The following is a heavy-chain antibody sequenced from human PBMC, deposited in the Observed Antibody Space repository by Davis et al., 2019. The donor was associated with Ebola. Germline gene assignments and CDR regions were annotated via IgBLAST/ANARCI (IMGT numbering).Heavy chain of an antibody. CDR2: INPNDGRT. CDR1: GYTFTNYY. Sequence: ASVKVSCKASGYTFTNYYMHWVRQAPGQGLEWMGMINPNDGRTIYAQKFQGRVTVTTDTSTTTVYMDLSSLRSEDTAVYYCARDRFGGDYFDYWGQGTLVTVSS. J-gene: IGHJ4*02. CDR3: ARDRFGGDYFDY. D-gene: IGHD3-16*01. V-gene: IGHV1-46*01.